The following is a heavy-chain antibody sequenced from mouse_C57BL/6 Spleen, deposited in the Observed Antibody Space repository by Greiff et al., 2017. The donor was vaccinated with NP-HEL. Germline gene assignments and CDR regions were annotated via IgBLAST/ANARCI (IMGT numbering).Heavy chain of an antibody. CDR2: IYPRSGNT. Sequence: QVQLQQSGAELARPGASVKLSCKASGYTFTSYGISWVKQRTGQGLEWIGEIYPRSGNTYYNEKFKGKATLTADKSSSTAYMELRSLTSEDSAVYFCARKRTIYDGYLYAMDYWGQGTSVTVSS. CDR1: GYTFTSYG. D-gene: IGHD2-3*01. J-gene: IGHJ4*01. V-gene: IGHV1-81*01. CDR3: ARKRTIYDGYLYAMDY.